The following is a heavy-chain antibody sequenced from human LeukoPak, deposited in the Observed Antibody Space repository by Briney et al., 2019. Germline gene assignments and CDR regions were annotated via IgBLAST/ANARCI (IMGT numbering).Heavy chain of an antibody. Sequence: ASVKVSCKASGYTFTSYDINWVRQATGQGLEWMGWMNPNSGNTSYAQKFQGRVTMTRNTSISTAYMELSSLRSEDTAVYYCARARRRGYGSGSYRPTLYYFDYWGQGTLVTVSS. V-gene: IGHV1-8*01. J-gene: IGHJ4*02. CDR3: ARARRRGYGSGSYRPTLYYFDY. CDR1: GYTFTSYD. CDR2: MNPNSGNT. D-gene: IGHD3-10*01.